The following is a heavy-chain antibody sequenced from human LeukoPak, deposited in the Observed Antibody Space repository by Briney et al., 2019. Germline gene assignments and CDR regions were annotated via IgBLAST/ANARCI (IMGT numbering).Heavy chain of an antibody. J-gene: IGHJ4*02. CDR3: AKYLRLPSKQWLVPLDY. D-gene: IGHD6-19*01. CDR2: ISWNSGSI. V-gene: IGHV3-9*01. CDR1: GFTFDDYA. Sequence: GRSLRLSCAASGFTFDDYAMHWVRQAPGKGLEWVSGISWNSGSIGYADSVKGRFTISRDNSKNTLYLQMNSLRAEDTAVYYCAKYLRLPSKQWLVPLDYWGQGTLVTVSS.